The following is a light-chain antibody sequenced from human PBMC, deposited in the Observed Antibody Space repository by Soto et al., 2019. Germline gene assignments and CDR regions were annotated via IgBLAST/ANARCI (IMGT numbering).Light chain of an antibody. V-gene: IGLV3-1*01. CDR2: QDA. Sequence: SYELTQTPSVSVSPGQTASITCSGDKLGDKNAHWFQQKPGQSPVLVIYQDAKRPSGIPERFSGSNSGNTATLTISGTQAMDEADYYCQAWDRNTAVFGGGTKLTVL. CDR3: QAWDRNTAV. CDR1: KLGDKN. J-gene: IGLJ2*01.